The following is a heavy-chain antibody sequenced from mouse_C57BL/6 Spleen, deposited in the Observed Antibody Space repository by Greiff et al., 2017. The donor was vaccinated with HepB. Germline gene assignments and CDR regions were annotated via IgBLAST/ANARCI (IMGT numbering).Heavy chain of an antibody. J-gene: IGHJ2*01. CDR1: GYTFTSYW. CDR3: AREIYYGSNYFDY. D-gene: IGHD1-1*01. CDR2: IYPSDSET. Sequence: VQLQQPGAELVRPGSSVKLSCKASGYTFTSYWMDWVKQRPGQGLEWIGNIYPSDSETHYNQKFKDKATLTVDKSSSTAYMQLSSLTSEDSAVYYCAREIYYGSNYFDYWGQGTTLTVSS. V-gene: IGHV1-61*01.